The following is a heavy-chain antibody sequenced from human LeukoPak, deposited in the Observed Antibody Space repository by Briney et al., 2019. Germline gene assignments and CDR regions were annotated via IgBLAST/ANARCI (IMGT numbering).Heavy chain of an antibody. Sequence: SETLSLTCAVYGGSFSGYYWGWIRQPPGKGLEWIGEINHSGSTNYNPSLKSRVTISVDTSKNQFSLKLSSVTAADTAVYYCAVDCSSTTCYDYWGQGTLVTVSS. CDR2: INHSGST. D-gene: IGHD2-2*01. CDR3: AVDCSSTTCYDY. CDR1: GGSFSGYY. J-gene: IGHJ4*02. V-gene: IGHV4-34*01.